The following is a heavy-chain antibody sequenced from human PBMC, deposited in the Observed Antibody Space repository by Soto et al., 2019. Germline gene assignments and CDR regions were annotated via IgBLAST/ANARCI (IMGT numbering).Heavy chain of an antibody. J-gene: IGHJ4*02. CDR2: INSDGSST. D-gene: IGHD2-15*01. CDR3: ARDPRYCSGGSCYVGAYYFDY. Sequence: PGGSLRLSCAASGFTFSSYWMHWVRQAPGKGLVWVSRINSDGSSTSYADSVKGRFTISRDNAKNTLYLQMNSLRAEDTAVYYCARDPRYCSGGSCYVGAYYFDYRAQGTLVTVSS. CDR1: GFTFSSYW. V-gene: IGHV3-74*01.